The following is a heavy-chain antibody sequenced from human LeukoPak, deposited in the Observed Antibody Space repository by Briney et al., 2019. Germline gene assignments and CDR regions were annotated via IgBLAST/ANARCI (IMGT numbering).Heavy chain of an antibody. V-gene: IGHV3-74*01. CDR3: ARAYNGYYKQPDY. CDR2: INSDGSST. CDR1: GFTFSSYW. Sequence: PGGSLRLSCAASGFTFSSYWRHWVRQAPGKGLVRVSRINSDGSSTSYADSVKGRFTISRDNAKNTLYLQMNSLRAEDTAVYYCARAYNGYYKQPDYWGQGTLVTVSS. D-gene: IGHD3-9*01. J-gene: IGHJ4*02.